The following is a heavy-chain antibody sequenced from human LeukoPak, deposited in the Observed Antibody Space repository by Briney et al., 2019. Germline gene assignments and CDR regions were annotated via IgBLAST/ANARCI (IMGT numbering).Heavy chain of an antibody. CDR3: ATYRQVLLPFES. D-gene: IGHD2-8*02. V-gene: IGHV3-23*01. J-gene: IGHJ4*02. Sequence: PGGSLRLSCEASGFTFNNYVMTWVRQAPGKGLEWVSSIFPSGGEIHYADSVRGRFTISRDNSKSTLSLQMNSLRAEDTAIYYCATYRQVLLPFESWGQGTLVTVSS. CDR1: GFTFNNYV. CDR2: IFPSGGEI.